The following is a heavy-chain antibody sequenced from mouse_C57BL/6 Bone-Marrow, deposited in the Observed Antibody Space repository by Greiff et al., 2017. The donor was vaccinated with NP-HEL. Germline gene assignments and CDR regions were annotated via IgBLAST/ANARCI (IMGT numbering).Heavy chain of an antibody. V-gene: IGHV1-81*01. CDR3: SYYFDY. Sequence: QVQLKESGAELARPGASVKLSCKASGYTFTSYGISWVKQRTGQGLEWIGEIYPRSGNTYYNEKFKGKATLTADKSSSTAYMELRSLTSEDSAVYFCSYYFDYGGQGTTLTVSA. CDR1: GYTFTSYG. CDR2: IYPRSGNT. J-gene: IGHJ2*01.